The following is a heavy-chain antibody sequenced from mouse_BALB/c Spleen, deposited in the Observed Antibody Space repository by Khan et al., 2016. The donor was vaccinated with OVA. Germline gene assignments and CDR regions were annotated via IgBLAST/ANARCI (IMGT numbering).Heavy chain of an antibody. Sequence: EVELVESGGGLVQPGGSLSLTCAASGFSFSGAGLSWVRQTPDKRLELVATIISNGGTSYYPDSVTGRFTISRDTAKNTLLLQMSSLKSEDTAMYYCTRIYYRYDEGYGCFDVWGAGTTVTVS. J-gene: IGHJ1*01. CDR1: GFSFSGAG. CDR2: IISNGGTS. D-gene: IGHD2-14*01. V-gene: IGHV5-6-3*01. CDR3: TRIYYRYDEGYGCFDV.